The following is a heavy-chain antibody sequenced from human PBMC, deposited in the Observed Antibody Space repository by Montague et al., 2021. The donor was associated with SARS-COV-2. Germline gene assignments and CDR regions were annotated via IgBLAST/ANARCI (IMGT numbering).Heavy chain of an antibody. V-gene: IGHV4-34*01. CDR3: ARHRNYGDHSLDNWFHP. CDR1: GGSFSGYS. D-gene: IGHD4-17*01. Sequence: SETLSLTCAVYGGSFSGYSWSWIRQPPGKGLDWIGTIYNSGTTYYNPSLKSRLTISIDTSKNQFSLKLTSVTAADTAVYYCARHRNYGDHSLDNWFHPWGQGTLVTVSS. J-gene: IGHJ5*02. CDR2: IYNSGTT.